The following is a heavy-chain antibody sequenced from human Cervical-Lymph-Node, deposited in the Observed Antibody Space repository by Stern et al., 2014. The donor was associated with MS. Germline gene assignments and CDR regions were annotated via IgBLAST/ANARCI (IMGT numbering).Heavy chain of an antibody. CDR1: GYTFSVYN. CDR3: ARGASDY. Sequence: VQLVQSGAEVKKPGASLKVSCKASGYTFSVYNIHWVRQAPGQGLEWMGRIHPNSGGTNYAQKFQGRVTMTRDTSISIVYMELTRLRSDDTAVYYCARGASDYWGQGTLVTVSS. V-gene: IGHV1-2*06. D-gene: IGHD3-16*01. J-gene: IGHJ4*02. CDR2: IHPNSGGT.